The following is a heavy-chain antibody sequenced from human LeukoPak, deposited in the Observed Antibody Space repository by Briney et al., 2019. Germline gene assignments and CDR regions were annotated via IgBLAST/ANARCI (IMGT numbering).Heavy chain of an antibody. Sequence: GRSLRLSCAASGFTFSSYGMHWVRQAPGKGLEWVAVIWYDGSNKYYADSEKGRFTISRDNSKNTLYLQMNSLRAEDTAVYYCARDSVNMTTGDYWGQGTLVTVSS. CDR2: IWYDGSNK. CDR3: ARDSVNMTTGDY. V-gene: IGHV3-33*01. D-gene: IGHD4-17*01. J-gene: IGHJ4*02. CDR1: GFTFSSYG.